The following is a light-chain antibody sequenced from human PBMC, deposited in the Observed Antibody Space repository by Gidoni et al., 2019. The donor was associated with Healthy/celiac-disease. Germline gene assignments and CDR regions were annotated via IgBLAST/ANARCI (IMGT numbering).Light chain of an antibody. CDR3: QQYGISPWT. J-gene: IGKJ1*01. CDR1: QSVSSSY. Sequence: IVLTQSPGTLSLSPGERATLSCRASQSVSSSYLAWYQQKPGQAPRLLIYGASSRATGIPDRFSGSGSGTDFTLTISRLEPEDFAVYYCQQYGISPWTFGQGTKVEIK. V-gene: IGKV3-20*01. CDR2: GAS.